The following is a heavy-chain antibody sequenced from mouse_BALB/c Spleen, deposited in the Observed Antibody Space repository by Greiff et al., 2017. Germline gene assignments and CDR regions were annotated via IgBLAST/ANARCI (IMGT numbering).Heavy chain of an antibody. CDR3: ARFRGYAMDY. V-gene: IGHV1-82*01. CDR2: IYPGDGDT. J-gene: IGHJ4*01. Sequence: VQGVESGPELVKPGASVKISCKASGYAFSSSWMNWVKQRPGQGLEWIGRIYPGDGDTNYNGKFKGKATLTADKSSSTAYMQLSSLTSVDSAVYFCARFRGYAMDYWGQGTSVTVSS. CDR1: GYAFSSSW.